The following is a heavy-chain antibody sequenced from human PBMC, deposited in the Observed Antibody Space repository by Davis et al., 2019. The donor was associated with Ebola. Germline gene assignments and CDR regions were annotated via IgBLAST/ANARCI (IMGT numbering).Heavy chain of an antibody. CDR1: GSTSTSYG. CDR2: HSGRGGST. CDR3: AKDILTGYSIPGGMDV. D-gene: IGHD6-13*01. J-gene: IGHJ6*02. V-gene: IGHV3-23*01. Sequence: GGLLRSPCEPPGSTSTSYGMHWSPPAPGKGLAWVAAHSGRGGSTYYADSVKGRFTISRDHSKNTLYLQMNSLRAEDTAVYYCAKDILTGYSIPGGMDVWGQGTTVTVSS.